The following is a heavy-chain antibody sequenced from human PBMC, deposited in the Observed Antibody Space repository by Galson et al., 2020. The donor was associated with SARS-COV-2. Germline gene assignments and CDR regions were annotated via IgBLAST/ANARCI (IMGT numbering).Heavy chain of an antibody. CDR3: AKEGQLVPSFYYYYYMDV. V-gene: IGHV3-23*01. CDR2: ISGSGGST. D-gene: IGHD6-6*01. J-gene: IGHJ6*03. CDR1: GFTFSSYA. Sequence: GESLKISCAASGFTFSSYAMSWVRQAPGKGLEWVSAISGSGGSTYYADSVKGRFTISRDNSKNTLYLQMNSLRAEDTAVYYCAKEGQLVPSFYYYYYMDVWGKGTTVTVSS.